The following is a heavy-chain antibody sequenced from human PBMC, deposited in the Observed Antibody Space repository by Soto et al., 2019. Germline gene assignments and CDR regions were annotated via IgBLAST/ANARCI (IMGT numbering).Heavy chain of an antibody. J-gene: IGHJ6*02. CDR3: ATQGFYRMGV. CDR1: GDSITGDEW. Sequence: QVQLQESGPGLVQPSGTLSLTCAVSGDSITGDEWWSWVRQPPGKGLEWIGEIHHSGATNYNPSLKSRFPISIDKATNPFSLKLNSVTAADTAMFYCATQGFYRMGVWGRGTTVTVSS. CDR2: IHHSGAT. V-gene: IGHV4-4*02.